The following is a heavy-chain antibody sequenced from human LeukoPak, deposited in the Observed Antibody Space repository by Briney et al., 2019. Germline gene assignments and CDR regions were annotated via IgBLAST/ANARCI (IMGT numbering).Heavy chain of an antibody. V-gene: IGHV3-48*01. Sequence: GGSLRLSCAASGFTFSGYNMNWVRQAPGKGLEWVSYISSSSTTIYYADSVKGRFTLSRDNSRNTLDLQMNSLGPEDTAVYYCAKEYDSGGYGAYFDYWGQGTLVTVSS. CDR3: AKEYDSGGYGAYFDY. CDR1: GFTFSGYN. D-gene: IGHD3-10*01. CDR2: ISSSSTTI. J-gene: IGHJ4*02.